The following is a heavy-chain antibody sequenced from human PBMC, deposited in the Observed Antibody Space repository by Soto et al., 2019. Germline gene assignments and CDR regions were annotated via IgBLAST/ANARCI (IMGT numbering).Heavy chain of an antibody. CDR2: IFHSGRT. V-gene: IGHV4-4*02. CDR1: GASIISNDW. J-gene: IGHJ4*02. D-gene: IGHD6-19*01. CDR3: ARANLRSGWTFDH. Sequence: SETLSLTCSVCGASIISNDWWIWIRQTPGKGLEWIGEIFHSGRTTYSPSFKSRVTISVDTSKSQFSLEMASVTAADTAVYYCARANLRSGWTFDHWGQGSPVTVSS.